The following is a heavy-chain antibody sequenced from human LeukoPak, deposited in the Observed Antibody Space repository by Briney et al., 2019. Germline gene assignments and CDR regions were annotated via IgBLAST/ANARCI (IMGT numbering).Heavy chain of an antibody. CDR2: TRKKANSYST. J-gene: IGHJ5*02. V-gene: IGHV3-72*01. Sequence: GGSLRLSCAASGFISSDHYMDWVRQAPGKGLEWVARTRKKANSYSTEYAASVKGRFTISRDDSSNSVYLQMNSLRTEDTAVYSCARAPSAGSWFDPWGQGTLVTVSS. D-gene: IGHD3-10*01. CDR1: GFISSDHY. CDR3: ARAPSAGSWFDP.